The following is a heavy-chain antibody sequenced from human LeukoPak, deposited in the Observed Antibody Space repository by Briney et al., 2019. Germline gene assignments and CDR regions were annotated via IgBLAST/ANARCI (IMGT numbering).Heavy chain of an antibody. V-gene: IGHV4-39*07. Sequence: SETLSLTCSVSGGSVSFTSYYCGWIRQPPGKGLEWIGNVYYSGSTKYNPSLKSRVTISVDTSKNQFSLKLSSVTAADTAVYYCARGLGIVALNWFDPWGQGTLVTVSS. CDR3: ARGLGIVALNWFDP. CDR1: GGSVSFTSYY. D-gene: IGHD5-12*01. CDR2: VYYSGST. J-gene: IGHJ5*02.